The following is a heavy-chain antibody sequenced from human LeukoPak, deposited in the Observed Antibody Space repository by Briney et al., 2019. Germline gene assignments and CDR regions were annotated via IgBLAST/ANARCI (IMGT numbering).Heavy chain of an antibody. J-gene: IGHJ4*02. Sequence: PSETLSLTCTVSGASIITTNYYWGWIRQPPGKGLEWIGSISYSGNAYYNPSLRSRLSISMDASKNQFSLKVRSVTAADTAVYYCARNLGQTWGKVTTDLWYFYHWGQGNLVPVSS. CDR1: GASIITTNYY. V-gene: IGHV4-39*01. CDR2: ISYSGNA. CDR3: ARNLGQTWGKVTTDLWYFYH. D-gene: IGHD1/OR15-1a*01.